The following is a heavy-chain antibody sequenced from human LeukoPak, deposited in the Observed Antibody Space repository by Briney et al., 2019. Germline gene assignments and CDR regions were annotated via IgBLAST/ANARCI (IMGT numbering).Heavy chain of an antibody. CDR2: ISGDGGST. V-gene: IGHV3-43*02. CDR1: GFTFDDYA. CDR3: AKGFSRIAAAGTEVNY. Sequence: GGSLRLSCAASGFTFDDYAMHWVRQAPGKGLEWVSLISGDGGSTYYADSVKGRFTISRDNSKNSLYLQMNSLGTEDTALYYCAKGFSRIAAAGTEVNYWGQGTLVTVSS. D-gene: IGHD6-13*01. J-gene: IGHJ4*02.